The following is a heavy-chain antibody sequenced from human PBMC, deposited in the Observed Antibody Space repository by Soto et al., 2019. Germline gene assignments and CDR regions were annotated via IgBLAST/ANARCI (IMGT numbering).Heavy chain of an antibody. CDR1: GFTFNNYA. D-gene: IGHD3-10*01. J-gene: IGHJ4*02. CDR3: AIGRGGSGSLTPRVDF. V-gene: IGHV3-23*01. CDR2: ISGGGDTT. Sequence: EVQLLESGGGLVQPGGSLRLSCAASGFTFNNYAMTWVRQAPGKGLEWVSAISGGGDTTSYADSVKGRFTVSRDGSKNTVYLQMSSLRAEDTALYYCAIGRGGSGSLTPRVDFWGQGTLVTVSS.